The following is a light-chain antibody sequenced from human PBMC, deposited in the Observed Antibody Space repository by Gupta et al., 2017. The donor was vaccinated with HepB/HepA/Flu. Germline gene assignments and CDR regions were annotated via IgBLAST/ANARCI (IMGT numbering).Light chain of an antibody. CDR3: QQRSNWPLT. CDR1: QSVRSF. J-gene: IGKJ4*01. V-gene: IGKV3-11*01. CDR2: DAS. Sequence: IVLTQSPVTLSLSPGERATLSCRASQSVRSFLAWYQQKPGQAPRLLIYDASNRATGIPARFSGSGSGTDFTLTISSLEPEDFAVYYCQQRSNWPLTFGGGTKVEIK.